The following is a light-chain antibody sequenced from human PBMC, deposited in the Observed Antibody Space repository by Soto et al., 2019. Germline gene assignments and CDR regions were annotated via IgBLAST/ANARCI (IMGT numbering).Light chain of an antibody. J-gene: IGLJ2*01. CDR2: DVS. Sequence: HSALTQPRSVSGSPGQSVTISGTGTSSDVGTYNYVAWYQQHPGKAPKLMIYDVSQRPSGVPDRFSGSKSGNTDSLTISGLQAEDEADYYCCSYAGSYNSVFGGGTKLTVL. V-gene: IGLV2-11*01. CDR3: CSYAGSYNSV. CDR1: SSDVGTYNY.